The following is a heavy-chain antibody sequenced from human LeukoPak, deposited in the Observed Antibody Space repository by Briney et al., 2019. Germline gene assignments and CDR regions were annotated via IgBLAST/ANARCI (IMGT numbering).Heavy chain of an antibody. CDR1: GFTFSSYG. CDR3: ATGRITMVREDY. CDR2: IRYDGSNK. J-gene: IGHJ4*02. V-gene: IGHV3-30*02. Sequence: GGSLRLSCAASGFTFSSYGMHWVRQAPGKGLEWVAFIRYDGSNKYYADSVKGRFTISRDNSKNTLYLQMNSLRAEDTAVYYCATGRITMVREDYWGQGTLVAVSS. D-gene: IGHD3-10*01.